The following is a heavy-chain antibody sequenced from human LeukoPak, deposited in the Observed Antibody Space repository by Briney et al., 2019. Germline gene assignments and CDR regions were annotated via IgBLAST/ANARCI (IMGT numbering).Heavy chain of an antibody. Sequence: ASVKVSCKASGYTFTSYGISWVRQAPGQGLEWMGWISAYNGNTNYAQKLQGRVTMTTDTSTSTAYMELRSLRSDDTAVYYCARDLGGEQWPYYFDYWGQGTLVTVSS. CDR2: ISAYNGNT. J-gene: IGHJ4*02. CDR3: ARDLGGEQWPYYFDY. V-gene: IGHV1-18*01. CDR1: GYTFTSYG. D-gene: IGHD6-19*01.